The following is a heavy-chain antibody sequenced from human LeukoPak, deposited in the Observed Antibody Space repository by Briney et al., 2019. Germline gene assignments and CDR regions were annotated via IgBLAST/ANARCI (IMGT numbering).Heavy chain of an antibody. CDR3: AGYSSGWFFDY. CDR1: GFSFSTYW. D-gene: IGHD6-19*01. Sequence: GGSLRLSCSASGFSFSTYWMHWVRQAPGLGLEWVSRISGDGSAREYADSVKGRFTISRDNARSTLYLQMNSLRVDDTAMYYCAGYSSGWFFDYWGQGNLVTVSS. CDR2: ISGDGSAR. J-gene: IGHJ4*02. V-gene: IGHV3-74*01.